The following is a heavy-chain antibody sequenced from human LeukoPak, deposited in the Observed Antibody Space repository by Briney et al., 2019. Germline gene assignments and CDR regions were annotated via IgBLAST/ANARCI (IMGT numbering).Heavy chain of an antibody. Sequence: GASVKVSCKASGYTFTSYDINWVRQATGQGLEWMGWMNPNSGNTGYAQKFQGRVTMTRDMSTSTVYMELSSLRSEDTAVYYCARGPLGSSGLLDYWGQGTLVTVSS. D-gene: IGHD6-19*01. J-gene: IGHJ4*02. CDR1: GYTFTSYD. CDR3: ARGPLGSSGLLDY. V-gene: IGHV1-8*02. CDR2: MNPNSGNT.